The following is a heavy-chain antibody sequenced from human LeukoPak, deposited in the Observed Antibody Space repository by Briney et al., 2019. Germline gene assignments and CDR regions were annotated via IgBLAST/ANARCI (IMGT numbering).Heavy chain of an antibody. V-gene: IGHV3-30-3*01. CDR1: GFTFSSYA. CDR3: ARDKADFWSGLDY. CDR2: ISYDGSNK. Sequence: GGSLRLSCAASGFTFSSYAMHWVRQAPGKGLEWVAVISYDGSNKYYADSVKGRFTISRDNSKTTLYLQMNSLRAEDTAVYYCARDKADFWSGLDYWGQGTLVTVSS. D-gene: IGHD3-3*01. J-gene: IGHJ4*02.